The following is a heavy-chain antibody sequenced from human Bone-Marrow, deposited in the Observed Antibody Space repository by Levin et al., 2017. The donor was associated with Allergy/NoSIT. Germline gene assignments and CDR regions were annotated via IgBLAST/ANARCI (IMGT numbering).Heavy chain of an antibody. D-gene: IGHD2/OR15-2a*01. V-gene: IGHV4-34*01. CDR2: INHSGST. J-gene: IGHJ5*02. CDR1: GGSLGVYF. Sequence: PSETLSLTCAVHGGSLGVYFWSWIRQSPGKGLEWIGEINHSGSTNDNPSLRSRVAISVDTSKNQFSLRLASVTAADTAVYFCARTFCNKTNWLGSWFDPWGQGTQVTVSS. CDR3: ARTFCNKTNWLGSWFDP.